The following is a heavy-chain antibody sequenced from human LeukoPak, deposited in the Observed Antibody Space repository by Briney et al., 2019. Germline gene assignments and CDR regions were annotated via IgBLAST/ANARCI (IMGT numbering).Heavy chain of an antibody. D-gene: IGHD6-19*01. CDR3: ARGDIAVASSTGDAFDI. J-gene: IGHJ3*02. V-gene: IGHV4-31*03. Sequence: SETLSLTCTVSGDSISSGGYYWSWIRQHPGMGLEWIGYIYYSGSTYYNPSLKSRVTISVDTSKNQFSLKLSSVTAADTAVYYCARGDIAVASSTGDAFDIWGQGTMVTVSS. CDR2: IYYSGST. CDR1: GDSISSGGYY.